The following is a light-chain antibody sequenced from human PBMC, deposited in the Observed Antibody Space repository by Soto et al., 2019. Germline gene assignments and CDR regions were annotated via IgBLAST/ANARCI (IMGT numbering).Light chain of an antibody. J-gene: IGKJ1*01. V-gene: IGKV1-27*01. Sequence: DIQMTQSPSSLSASVGDRVTITCRASQAVSNYVAWYQQRPGKFPTLLLYGASTLKSGVPSRFSGSGSGTEFTLTISSLQAEDVATYFCQRYNTSPRTFGPGTKVEI. CDR2: GAS. CDR1: QAVSNY. CDR3: QRYNTSPRT.